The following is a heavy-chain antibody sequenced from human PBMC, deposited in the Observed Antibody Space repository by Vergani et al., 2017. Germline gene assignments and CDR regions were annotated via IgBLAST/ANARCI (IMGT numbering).Heavy chain of an antibody. CDR3: AKGRTYGDSYFDY. D-gene: IGHD4-17*01. Sequence: EVQLVESGGGLVQPGRSLRLSCAASGFTFDDYAMHWVRQAPGKGLEWVSGISWNSGSIGYADSVKGRFTISRDNANNSLYLQMNSLRAEDTALYYCAKGRTYGDSYFDYWGQGTLVTVSS. J-gene: IGHJ4*02. CDR2: ISWNSGSI. CDR1: GFTFDDYA. V-gene: IGHV3-9*01.